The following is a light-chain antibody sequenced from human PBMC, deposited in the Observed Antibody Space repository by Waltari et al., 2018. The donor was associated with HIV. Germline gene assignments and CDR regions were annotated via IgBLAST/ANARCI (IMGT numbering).Light chain of an antibody. V-gene: IGLV2-14*01. Sequence: QSALTQPASVSGSPGQSIPISCTGTSSDVGGYNYVSWYQQRPGNAPKLMIYDVSNRPSGVSNRFSGSKSGNTASLTISGLQAEDEADYYCSSYTSSSSYVFGTGTKVTVL. J-gene: IGLJ1*01. CDR3: SSYTSSSSYV. CDR2: DVS. CDR1: SSDVGGYNY.